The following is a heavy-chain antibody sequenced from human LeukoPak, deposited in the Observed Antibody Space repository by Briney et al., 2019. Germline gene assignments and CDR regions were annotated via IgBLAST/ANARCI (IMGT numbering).Heavy chain of an antibody. V-gene: IGHV3-49*04. CDR2: IRRKACGATT. CDR1: GLTIGAHG. D-gene: IGHD1-26*01. CDR3: TRILLKWELPWSYAFDS. J-gene: IGHJ3*02. Sequence: PGGSLRLAFIPSGLTIGAHGLSSVRQAPGKGPERVGFIRRKACGATTEHAASLKDRFTISRAESESIAYVQVKSLKSGATAVYYCTRILLKWELPWSYAFDSWGEGTMVTVSS.